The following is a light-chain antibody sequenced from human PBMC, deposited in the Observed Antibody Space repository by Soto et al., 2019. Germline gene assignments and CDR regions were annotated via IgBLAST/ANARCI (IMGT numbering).Light chain of an antibody. V-gene: IGLV4-69*01. J-gene: IGLJ2*01. CDR3: QTWDTGPV. Sequence: QLVLTQSPSASASLGVSVKLTCTLSSGHSTYAIAWHQQQPDKGPRYLMKVKSDGSHIKGDGIPDRFSGSSSGAERYLTISSLQSEDEADYYCQTWDTGPVFGGGTKLTVL. CDR2: VKSDGSH. CDR1: SGHSTYA.